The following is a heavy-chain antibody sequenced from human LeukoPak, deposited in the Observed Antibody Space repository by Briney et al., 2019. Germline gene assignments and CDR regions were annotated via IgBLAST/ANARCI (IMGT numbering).Heavy chain of an antibody. CDR2: INHSGST. V-gene: IGHV4-34*01. Sequence: SETLSLTCAVYGGSFSVYYWSWIRQPPGKGLEWIGEINHSGSTNYNPSLKSRVTISVDTSKNQFSLKLSSVTAADTAVYYCASFESRGYSYGRPPLYYFDYWGQGTLVTVSS. CDR1: GGSFSVYY. CDR3: ASFESRGYSYGRPPLYYFDY. J-gene: IGHJ4*02. D-gene: IGHD5-18*01.